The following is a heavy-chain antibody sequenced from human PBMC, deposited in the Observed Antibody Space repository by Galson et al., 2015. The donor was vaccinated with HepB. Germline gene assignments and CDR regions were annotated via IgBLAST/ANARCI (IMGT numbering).Heavy chain of an antibody. J-gene: IGHJ4*02. CDR3: TNGDYVTY. CDR1: GFRFSDYG. CDR2: IRSKANSYAT. V-gene: IGHV3-73*01. D-gene: IGHD4-17*01. Sequence: SLRLSCAASGFRFSDYGMHWVRQASGKGLEWVGRIRSKANSYATAYAASVKGRFTISRDDSKNTAYLQMNSLKTEDTAVYYCTNGDYVTYWGQGTLVTVSS.